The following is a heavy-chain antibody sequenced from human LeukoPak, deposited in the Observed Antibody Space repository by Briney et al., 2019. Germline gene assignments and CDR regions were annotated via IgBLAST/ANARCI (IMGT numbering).Heavy chain of an antibody. CDR2: ISDDGSNK. CDR1: GFTFSSYG. J-gene: IGHJ2*01. CDR3: AKGSGWYEWYFDL. D-gene: IGHD6-19*01. V-gene: IGHV3-30*18. Sequence: PGGSLRLSCAASGFTFSSYGMHWVRQAPGKGLEWVTIISDDGSNKYYADSVKGRFTISRDNSKNTLYLQLNSLRLEDTAVYYCAKGSGWYEWYFDLWAVAPWSLSPQ.